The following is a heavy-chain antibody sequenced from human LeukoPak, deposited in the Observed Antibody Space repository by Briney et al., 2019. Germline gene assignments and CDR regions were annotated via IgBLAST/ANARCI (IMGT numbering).Heavy chain of an antibody. CDR2: IYYSGST. CDR1: GGSISSYY. J-gene: IGHJ6*02. Sequence: PSETLSLTCTVSGGSISSYYWSWIRQPPGKGLEWIGYIYYSGSTNYNPSLKSRVTISVDTSKNQFSLKLSSVTAADTAVYHCARGMTTVVNHYYYYGMDVWGQGTTVTVSS. CDR3: ARGMTTVVNHYYYYGMDV. D-gene: IGHD4-23*01. V-gene: IGHV4-59*01.